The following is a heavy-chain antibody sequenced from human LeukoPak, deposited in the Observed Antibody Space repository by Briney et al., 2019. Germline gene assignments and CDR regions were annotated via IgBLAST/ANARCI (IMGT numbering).Heavy chain of an antibody. D-gene: IGHD3-22*01. CDR1: GGTFSSYT. CDR2: IIPILGIA. CDR3: ATLPRGHYYDSSEGH. V-gene: IGHV1-69*02. Sequence: ASVKVSCKASGGTFSSYTISWVRQAPGQGLEWMGRIIPILGIANYAQKFQGRVTITTDESTSTAYMELSSLRSEDTAVYYCATLPRGHYYDSSEGHWGQGTLVTVSS. J-gene: IGHJ4*02.